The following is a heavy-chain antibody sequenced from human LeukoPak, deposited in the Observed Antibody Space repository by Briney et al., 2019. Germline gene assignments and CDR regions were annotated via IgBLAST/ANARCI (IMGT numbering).Heavy chain of an antibody. D-gene: IGHD6-19*01. V-gene: IGHV3-21*01. Sequence: GGSLRLSCAGSGFTFNTYNMNWVRQAPGKGLEWVSSISSSSSYIYYADSVKGRFTISRDNAKNSLYLQMNSLRAEDTAVYYCARDQGTATIAVAGTRWFDPWGQGTLVTVSS. CDR2: ISSSSSYI. CDR3: ARDQGTATIAVAGTRWFDP. J-gene: IGHJ5*02. CDR1: GFTFNTYN.